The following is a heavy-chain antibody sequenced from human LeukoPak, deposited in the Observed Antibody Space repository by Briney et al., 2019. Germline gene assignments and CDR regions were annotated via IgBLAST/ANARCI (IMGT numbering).Heavy chain of an antibody. CDR3: ARLITTSGPEQYFQR. Sequence: SETLSLTCSVSGDSISGSPYYWGWIRQPPGRGLEWVATVHFRGATSYTPSLKSRVTISVDTSRNDFSLTLTPVTAADTAVYYCARLITTSGPEQYFQRWGQGSLVTVSS. CDR1: GDSISGSPYY. D-gene: IGHD1-1*01. CDR2: VHFRGAT. V-gene: IGHV4-39*02. J-gene: IGHJ1*01.